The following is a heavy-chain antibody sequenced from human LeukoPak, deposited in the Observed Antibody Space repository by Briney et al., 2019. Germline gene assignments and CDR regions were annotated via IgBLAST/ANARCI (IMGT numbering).Heavy chain of an antibody. CDR1: GYTFTGYY. J-gene: IGHJ5*02. CDR3: ARDGGDGYKANWFDT. V-gene: IGHV1-46*01. Sequence: ASVKVSCTASGYTFTGYYMHWVRQAPGQGLEWMGIINPSRGSTSQAQTFQGRVTMTRDMSTSTVSMELSSLRSEDTAVYYCARDGGDGYKANWFDTWGQGTLVTVSS. CDR2: INPSRGST. D-gene: IGHD5-24*01.